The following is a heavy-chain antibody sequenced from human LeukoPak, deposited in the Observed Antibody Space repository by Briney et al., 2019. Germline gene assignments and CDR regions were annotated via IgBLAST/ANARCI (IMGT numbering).Heavy chain of an antibody. CDR1: GDSISSHY. CDR2: IYYSGST. CDR3: ARDIAAPGDYYYYMDV. V-gene: IGHV4-59*11. Sequence: SETLSLTCTVSGDSISSHYWSWIRQPPGKGPEWIGYIYYSGSTYYNPSLKSRVTISLDTPKNQFSLKMYSVTAADTAVYYCARDIAAPGDYYYYMDVWGKGTTVTVSS. D-gene: IGHD6-6*01. J-gene: IGHJ6*03.